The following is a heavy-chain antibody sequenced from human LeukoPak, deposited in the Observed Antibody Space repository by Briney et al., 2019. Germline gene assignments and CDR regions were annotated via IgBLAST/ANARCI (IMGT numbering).Heavy chain of an antibody. CDR1: GFTFSSYE. J-gene: IGHJ6*04. CDR2: ISSSGSTI. V-gene: IGHV3-48*03. D-gene: IGHD3-10*02. Sequence: GGSLRLSCAASGFTFSSYEMNWVRQAPGKGLEWVSYISSSGSTIYYADSVKGRCTISRDNAKNSLYLQMNSLRAEDTAVYYCAELGITMIGGVWGKGTTVTISS. CDR3: AELGITMIGGV.